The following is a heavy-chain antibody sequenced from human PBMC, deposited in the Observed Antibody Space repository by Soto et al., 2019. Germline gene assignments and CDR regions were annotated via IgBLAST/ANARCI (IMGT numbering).Heavy chain of an antibody. J-gene: IGHJ4*02. CDR1: GFAFSGYA. CDR2: IWYDGSTK. D-gene: IGHD2-2*01. CDR3: ARDKVTRYVDY. Sequence: PGGSLRLSCAASGFAFSGYAMHWVRQAPVNGLECVAIIWYDGSTKYYAESVKGRFTISRDNSKNTLDLQMNSLRGDDMSVYYCARDKVTRYVDYWGLGTPVTVSS. V-gene: IGHV3-33*01.